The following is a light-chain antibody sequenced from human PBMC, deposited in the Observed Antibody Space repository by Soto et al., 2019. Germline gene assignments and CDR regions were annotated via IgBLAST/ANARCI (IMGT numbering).Light chain of an antibody. V-gene: IGLV2-14*01. CDR3: SSYTSSSSYV. CDR1: SSDVGTYNS. CDR2: DVS. Sequence: QSALTQPAAVSASPGQSIAISCTGTSSDVGTYNSVSWYQQYPGKAPKLMIHDVSNRPSGVSDRFSGSKSGNTASLTISGLQSEDEADYYCSSYTSSSSYVFGSGTKLTVL. J-gene: IGLJ1*01.